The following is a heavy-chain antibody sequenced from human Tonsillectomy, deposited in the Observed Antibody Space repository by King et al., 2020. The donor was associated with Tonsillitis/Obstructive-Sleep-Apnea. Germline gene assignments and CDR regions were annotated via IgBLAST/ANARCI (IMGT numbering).Heavy chain of an antibody. J-gene: IGHJ6*04. Sequence: QLVQSGAEVKKPGASVKVSCKASGYTFTSYGISWVRQAPGQGLEWMGWISAYNGNTNYAQKLHGRVTMTTDTSTSTAYMELRSLRSDDTAVYYCARDLYYYDSSGLGVWGKGTTVTVSS. V-gene: IGHV1-18*01. CDR1: GYTFTSYG. CDR3: ARDLYYYDSSGLGV. D-gene: IGHD3-22*01. CDR2: ISAYNGNT.